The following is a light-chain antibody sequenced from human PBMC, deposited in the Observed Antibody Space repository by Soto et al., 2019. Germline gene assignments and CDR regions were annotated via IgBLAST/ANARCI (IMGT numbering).Light chain of an antibody. CDR2: KAS. J-gene: IGKJ1*01. CDR1: QSISSW. CDR3: QHYNSYPWT. Sequence: DIQMTQSPSTLSASVGDRVTITCRASQSISSWLAWYQQKPGKAPNLLIYKASNLESGVPSRFSGSGSGTEFTLTISSLQPDDFATYYCQHYNSYPWTFGQGTQVEIK. V-gene: IGKV1-5*03.